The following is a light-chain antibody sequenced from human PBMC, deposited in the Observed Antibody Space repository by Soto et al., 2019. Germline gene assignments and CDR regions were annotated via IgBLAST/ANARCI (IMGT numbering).Light chain of an antibody. J-gene: IGKJ1*01. V-gene: IGKV3-15*01. CDR3: QQYNNWPRT. Sequence: EIVMTQSPATLSVSPGERATLSCRASQSVSSNLAWYQQKPGQPPRLLIYGASTGATGIPARFSSSGSGTEFTLTIGSLQSEDFALYYCQQYNNWPRTFGQGTKVDI. CDR2: GAS. CDR1: QSVSSN.